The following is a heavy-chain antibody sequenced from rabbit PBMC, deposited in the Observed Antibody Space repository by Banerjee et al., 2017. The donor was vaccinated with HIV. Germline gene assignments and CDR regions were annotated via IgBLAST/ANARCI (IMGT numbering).Heavy chain of an antibody. Sequence: QEQLVESGGGLVQPEGSLTLTCTASGFSFSSSYWICWVRQAPGKGLEWIGCIYTSSGNTVYASWAKGRFTISKTSSTTVTLQMTSLTAADTATYFCARDLAGAIGWNFNLWGQGTLVTVS. V-gene: IGHV1S45*01. CDR3: ARDLAGAIGWNFNL. D-gene: IGHD4-1*01. CDR2: IYTSSGNT. J-gene: IGHJ4*01. CDR1: GFSFSSSYW.